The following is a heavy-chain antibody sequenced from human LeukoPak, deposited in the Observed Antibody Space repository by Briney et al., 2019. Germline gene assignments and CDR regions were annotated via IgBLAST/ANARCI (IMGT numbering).Heavy chain of an antibody. J-gene: IGHJ4*02. D-gene: IGHD3-10*01. CDR3: ARDRVTMVRGVISWTFDY. Sequence: PGGSLRLSCAASGFTFSSYAMHWVRQAPGKGLEWVAVISYDGSNKYYADSVKGRFTISRDNSKNTLYLQTNSLRAEDTAVYYCARDRVTMVRGVISWTFDYWGREPWSPSPQ. CDR1: GFTFSSYA. V-gene: IGHV3-30*04. CDR2: ISYDGSNK.